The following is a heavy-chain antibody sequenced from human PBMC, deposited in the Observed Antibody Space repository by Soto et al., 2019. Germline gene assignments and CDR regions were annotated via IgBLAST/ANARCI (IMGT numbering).Heavy chain of an antibody. CDR2: IDPSDSYT. Sequence: GESLKISCKGSGYSFTSYWISWVRQMPGKGLEWMGRIDPSDSYTNYSPSFQGHVTISADKSISTAYLQWSSLKASDTAMYYCARHRGPYIAVAGTADYWGQGTLVTVSS. J-gene: IGHJ4*02. D-gene: IGHD6-19*01. CDR1: GYSFTSYW. V-gene: IGHV5-10-1*01. CDR3: ARHRGPYIAVAGTADY.